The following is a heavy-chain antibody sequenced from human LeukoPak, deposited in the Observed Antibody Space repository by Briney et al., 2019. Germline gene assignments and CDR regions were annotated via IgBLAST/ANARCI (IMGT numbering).Heavy chain of an antibody. CDR2: ISACNGNT. J-gene: IGHJ6*02. D-gene: IGHD6-19*01. V-gene: IGHV1-18*01. Sequence: ASVKVSCKASGYTFTSYGISWVRQAPGQGLEWMGWISACNGNTNYAQKLQGRVTMTTDTSTSTAYMELRSLRSDDTAVYYCARDREALYSSGWLKGSGMDVWGQGTTVTVSS. CDR1: GYTFTSYG. CDR3: ARDREALYSSGWLKGSGMDV.